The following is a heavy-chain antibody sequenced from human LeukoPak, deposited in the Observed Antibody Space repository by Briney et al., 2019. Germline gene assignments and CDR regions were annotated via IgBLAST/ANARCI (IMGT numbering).Heavy chain of an antibody. D-gene: IGHD3-9*01. Sequence: NPSGTLSLTCAVSGGSISSSNWWSWVRRPPGKGLEWIGEIYHSGSTNYNPSLKSRVTISVDKSKNQFSLKLSSVTAADTAVYYCARAVYGLRYFDWLLPKPKSYNWFDPWGQGTLVTVSS. V-gene: IGHV4-4*02. J-gene: IGHJ5*02. CDR2: IYHSGST. CDR3: ARAVYGLRYFDWLLPKPKSYNWFDP. CDR1: GGSISSSNW.